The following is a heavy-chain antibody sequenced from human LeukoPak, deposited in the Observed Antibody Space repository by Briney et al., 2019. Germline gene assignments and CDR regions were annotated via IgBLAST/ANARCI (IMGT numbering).Heavy chain of an antibody. CDR1: GFTFDDYA. J-gene: IGHJ6*02. Sequence: QPGRSLRLSCAASGFTFDDYAMHWVRQAPGKGLEWVSGISWNSGSIGYADSVKGRFTISRDNAKNSLYLQMNSLRAEDTAVYYCARESDCTPGTCEDYYYGMDVWGQGTTVTVSS. CDR2: ISWNSGSI. D-gene: IGHD3-10*01. V-gene: IGHV3-9*01. CDR3: ARESDCTPGTCEDYYYGMDV.